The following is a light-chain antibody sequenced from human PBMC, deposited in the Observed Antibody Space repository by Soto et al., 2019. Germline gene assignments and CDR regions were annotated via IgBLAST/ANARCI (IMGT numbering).Light chain of an antibody. Sequence: EIVLTQSPGTLSLSPGERATLSCRASQSVSSSYLAWYQQKPGQAPRLLIYGASSRATGIPDRFSGSGSGTDFTLTISRLEPEDFAVYYCQQYCSSPRLTFGAGTKVEIK. CDR1: QSVSSSY. V-gene: IGKV3-20*01. CDR2: GAS. CDR3: QQYCSSPRLT. J-gene: IGKJ4*01.